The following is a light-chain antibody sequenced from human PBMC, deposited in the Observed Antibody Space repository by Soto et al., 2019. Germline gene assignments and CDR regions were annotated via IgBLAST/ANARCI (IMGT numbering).Light chain of an antibody. CDR1: QDISNY. CDR3: QQYGSLPPLT. Sequence: DIQMTQSPSSLSASVGDRVIITCQASQDISNYLNWYQQKPGKAPKLLIYDASNLETGVPSRFSGSGSGTDFTFTISSLQPEDIATYYCQQYGSLPPLTFGGGTKVGIK. CDR2: DAS. J-gene: IGKJ4*01. V-gene: IGKV1-33*01.